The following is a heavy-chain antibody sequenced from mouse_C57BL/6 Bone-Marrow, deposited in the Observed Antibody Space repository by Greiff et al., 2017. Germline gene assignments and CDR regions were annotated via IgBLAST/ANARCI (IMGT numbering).Heavy chain of an antibody. J-gene: IGHJ3*01. Sequence: QVQLQQPGAELVKPGASVKLSCKASGYTFTTYWLQWLKQRPGQGLEWIGEIDPSDGYTNYNQKFKGKATLTVDTSSRTAYMQLSSLTSEDSAVYYCARVEYCGGSYEFAYWGQGTLVTVSA. D-gene: IGHD1-1*01. V-gene: IGHV1-50*01. CDR2: IDPSDGYT. CDR1: GYTFTTYW. CDR3: ARVEYCGGSYEFAY.